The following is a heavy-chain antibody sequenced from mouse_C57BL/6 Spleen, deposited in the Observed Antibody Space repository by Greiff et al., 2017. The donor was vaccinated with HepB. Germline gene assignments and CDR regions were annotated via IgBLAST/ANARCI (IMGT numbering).Heavy chain of an antibody. Sequence: VQLQQPGAELVRPGSSVKLSCKASGYTFTSYWMDWVKQRPGQGLEWIGNIYPSDSETHYNQKFKDKATLTVDKSSSTAYMQLSSLTSEDSAVYYCARRGTGKRFAYWGQGTLVTVSA. D-gene: IGHD4-1*01. CDR2: IYPSDSET. CDR1: GYTFTSYW. J-gene: IGHJ3*01. V-gene: IGHV1-61*01. CDR3: ARRGTGKRFAY.